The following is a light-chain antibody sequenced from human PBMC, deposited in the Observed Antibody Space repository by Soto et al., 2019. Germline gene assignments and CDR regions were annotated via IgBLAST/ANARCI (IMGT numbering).Light chain of an antibody. CDR2: GNS. J-gene: IGLJ3*02. CDR1: SSNIGAGYD. Sequence: QSVLTQPPSVSGAPGQRVTISCTGSSSNIGAGYDVHWYQQLPGTAPTLLFNGNSNRPSGVPDLFSGANSGSSASLAITGLQAEDEADYFYHSYDSSLSGSVFGGGTKLTVL. CDR3: HSYDSSLSGSV. V-gene: IGLV1-40*01.